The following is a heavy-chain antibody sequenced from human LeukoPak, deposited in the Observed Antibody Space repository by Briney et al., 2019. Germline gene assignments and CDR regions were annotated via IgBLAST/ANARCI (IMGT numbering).Heavy chain of an antibody. D-gene: IGHD5-18*01. J-gene: IGHJ4*02. CDR2: ISGSGGST. CDR3: AKEVGYRWGGGFDY. CDR1: GFTFSSYA. V-gene: IGHV3-23*01. Sequence: HAGGSLRLSCAASGFTFSSYAMSWVRQAPGKGLEWVSAISGSGGSTYYADSVKGRFTISRDNSKNTLYLQMNSLRAEDTAVYYCAKEVGYRWGGGFDYWGQGTLVTVSS.